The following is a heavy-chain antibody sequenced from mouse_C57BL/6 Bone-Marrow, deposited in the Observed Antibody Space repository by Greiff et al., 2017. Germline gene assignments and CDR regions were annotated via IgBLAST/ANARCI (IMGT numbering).Heavy chain of an antibody. CDR3: ARVRLRRDFDY. D-gene: IGHD2-4*01. CDR2: ISDGGSYT. J-gene: IGHJ2*01. Sequence: EVKLVESGGGLVKPGGSLKLSCAASGFTFSSYAMSWVRQTPDKRLEWVATISDGGSYTYYPANVKGRFTIARDKAKHNLYLQMSHLKSEDTAMYDGARVRLRRDFDYWGQGTTLTVSS. V-gene: IGHV5-4*03. CDR1: GFTFSSYA.